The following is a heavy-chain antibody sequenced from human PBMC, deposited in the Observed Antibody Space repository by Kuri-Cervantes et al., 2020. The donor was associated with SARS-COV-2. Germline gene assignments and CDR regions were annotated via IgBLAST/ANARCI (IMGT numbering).Heavy chain of an antibody. CDR2: ISSGGDYI. Sequence: GGSLRLSCAASGFTFRSYSMMWVRQAPGKGLEWVSSISSGGDYIYYADSMKGRFTISRDNAKSSLFLQLTSLRAEDTAVYYCARVACSSSNCAIYYYYMDVWGKGTTVTVSS. D-gene: IGHD2-2*01. J-gene: IGHJ6*03. V-gene: IGHV3-21*01. CDR1: GFTFRSYS. CDR3: ARVACSSSNCAIYYYYMDV.